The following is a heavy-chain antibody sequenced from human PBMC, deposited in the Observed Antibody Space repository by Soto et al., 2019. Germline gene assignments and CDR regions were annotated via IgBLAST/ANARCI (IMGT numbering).Heavy chain of an antibody. CDR1: GYTFTSYY. J-gene: IGHJ3*02. D-gene: IGHD6-19*01. CDR2: INPSGGST. V-gene: IGHV1-46*03. CDR3: ARGGQLYSRIAVAGAPAFDI. Sequence: VKVSCKASGYTFTSYYMHWVRQAPGQGLEWMGIINPSGGSTSYAQKFQGRVTMTRDTSTSTVYMELSSLRSEDTAVYYCARGGQLYSRIAVAGAPAFDIWGEGAMVTGSS.